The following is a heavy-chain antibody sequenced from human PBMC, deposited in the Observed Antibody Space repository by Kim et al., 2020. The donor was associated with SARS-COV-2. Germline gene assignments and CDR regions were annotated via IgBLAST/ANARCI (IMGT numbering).Heavy chain of an antibody. Sequence: SETLSLTCAVYGGSFSGYYWSWIRQPPGKGLEWIGEINHSGSTNYNPSLKSRVTISVDTSKNQFSLKLSSVTAADTAVYYCARGGFLGYCSGGSCGGNY. CDR2: INHSGST. CDR3: ARGGFLGYCSGGSCGGNY. J-gene: IGHJ6*01. D-gene: IGHD2-15*01. V-gene: IGHV4-34*01. CDR1: GGSFSGYY.